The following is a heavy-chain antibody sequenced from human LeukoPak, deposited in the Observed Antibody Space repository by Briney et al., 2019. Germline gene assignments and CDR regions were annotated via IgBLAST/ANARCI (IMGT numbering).Heavy chain of an antibody. CDR1: GYTFTGYY. Sequence: ASVKVSCKASGYTFTGYYMHWVRQAPGQGLEWMGWINPNSGGTNYAQKFQGRVTMTRDTSISTAYMELSRLRSDDTAVYYCARGSLGYDYSTSPWYYFDYWGQGTLVTVS. J-gene: IGHJ4*02. D-gene: IGHD5-12*01. CDR3: ARGSLGYDYSTSPWYYFDY. CDR2: INPNSGGT. V-gene: IGHV1-2*02.